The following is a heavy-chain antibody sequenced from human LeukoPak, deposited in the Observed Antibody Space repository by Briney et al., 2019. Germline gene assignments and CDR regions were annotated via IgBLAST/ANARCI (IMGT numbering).Heavy chain of an antibody. CDR1: EFTFSSYA. CDR3: ASKRFLDY. D-gene: IGHD3-3*01. J-gene: IGHJ4*02. Sequence: QPGGSLRLSCAASEFTFSSYAMSWVRQAPGKGLEWVSTISGSGGSTYYADPVKGRFTISRDNSKDTLYLQMNGLRVEDTAVYYCASKRFLDYWGQGTLVTVSS. V-gene: IGHV3-23*01. CDR2: ISGSGGST.